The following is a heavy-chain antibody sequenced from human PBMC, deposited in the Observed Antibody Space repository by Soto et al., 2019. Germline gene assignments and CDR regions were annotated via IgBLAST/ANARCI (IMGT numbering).Heavy chain of an antibody. CDR3: ARPTDSYYDFWSGYYL. CDR1: GFTFSSYA. J-gene: IGHJ4*02. V-gene: IGHV3-30*09. Sequence: GGSLRLSCAASGFTFSSYAMHWVRQAPGKGLEWVAVISYDGSNKYYPDSVKGRFDISRDNSKNTLYRQMNSLRAEDTAVYYCARPTDSYYDFWSGYYLWGQGTLVTVSS. D-gene: IGHD3-3*01. CDR2: ISYDGSNK.